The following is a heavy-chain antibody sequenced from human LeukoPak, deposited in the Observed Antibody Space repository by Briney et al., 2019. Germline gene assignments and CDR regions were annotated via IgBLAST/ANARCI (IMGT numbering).Heavy chain of an antibody. D-gene: IGHD5-18*01. CDR2: IYHSGST. J-gene: IGHJ4*02. Sequence: SETLSLTCTVSGYSISSGYYWGWIRQPPGKGLEWIGSIYHSGSTYYNPSLKSRVTISVDTSKNQFSLKLSSVTAADTAVYYCARGIARGYSYGNFDYWGQGTLVTVSS. CDR3: ARGIARGYSYGNFDY. V-gene: IGHV4-38-2*02. CDR1: GYSISSGYY.